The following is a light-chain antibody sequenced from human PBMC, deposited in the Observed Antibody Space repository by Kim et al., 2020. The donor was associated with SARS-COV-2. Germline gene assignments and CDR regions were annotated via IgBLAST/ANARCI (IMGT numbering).Light chain of an antibody. CDR1: QNIGYD. J-gene: IGKJ2*02. CDR2: ATS. Sequence: SAALGDRVTSTCRASQNIGYDLAWDRQQPGKSPALLIYATSTLQTGVPSRFSGSGSGTDFSLTISRLQSEDYATYYCQQYYIFPRTFGQGTKLEI. V-gene: IGKV1-8*01. CDR3: QQYYIFPRT.